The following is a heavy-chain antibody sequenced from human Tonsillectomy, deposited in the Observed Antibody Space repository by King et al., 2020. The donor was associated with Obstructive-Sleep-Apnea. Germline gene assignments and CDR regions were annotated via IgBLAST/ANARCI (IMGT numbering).Heavy chain of an antibody. Sequence: QLQESGPGLVKPSENLSLTCTVSGGPISSYYWSWIRQPPGKGLEWIGYIYYSGSTDYNPSLKSRVTISVDTSKNQFSLKLSSVTAADTAVYYCAREAYSGSYIDYWGQGTLVTVSS. CDR2: IYYSGST. J-gene: IGHJ4*02. D-gene: IGHD1-26*01. CDR1: GGPISSYY. V-gene: IGHV4-59*01. CDR3: AREAYSGSYIDY.